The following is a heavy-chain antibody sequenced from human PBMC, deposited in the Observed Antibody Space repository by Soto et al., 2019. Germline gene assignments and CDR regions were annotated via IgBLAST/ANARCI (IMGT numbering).Heavy chain of an antibody. V-gene: IGHV3-23*01. J-gene: IGHJ3*02. CDR2: ISGSGGST. CDR3: AKGHMRGSTDLMGATSDAFDI. D-gene: IGHD1-26*01. CDR1: GFTFRTYA. Sequence: GGSLRLSCAASGFTFRTYAMSWVRQAPGKGLDWVSAISGSGGSTYYADSVKGRFTISRDNSNNTLYLQMNSLRAEDTAVYYCAKGHMRGSTDLMGATSDAFDIWGQGTMVTVSS.